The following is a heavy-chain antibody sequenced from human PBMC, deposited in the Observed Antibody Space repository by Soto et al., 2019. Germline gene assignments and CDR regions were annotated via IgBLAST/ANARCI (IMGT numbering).Heavy chain of an antibody. Sequence: VSLRLSCAASGFTFRSFSMTWVRQAPGKGLEWVANIKQDGSEKYYVDSVKGRFTISRDNAKNSLYLQMNSLRVEDTAVYYCASGAAGTYWGQGTLVTVSS. D-gene: IGHD1-1*01. V-gene: IGHV3-7*01. CDR1: GFTFRSFS. J-gene: IGHJ4*02. CDR2: IKQDGSEK. CDR3: ASGAAGTY.